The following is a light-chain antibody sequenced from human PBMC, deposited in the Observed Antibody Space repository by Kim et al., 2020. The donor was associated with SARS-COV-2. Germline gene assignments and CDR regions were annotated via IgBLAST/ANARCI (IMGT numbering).Light chain of an antibody. J-gene: IGKJ1*01. CDR1: QGINDY. Sequence: ASVGDRVTISCRASQGINDYLAWYQQKPGKVPKLLIYGASTLQSGVPSRFTGSGFGTEFTLTISGLQPEDVATYYCQKFNAAPRTFGQGTKVDIK. CDR2: GAS. V-gene: IGKV1-27*01. CDR3: QKFNAAPRT.